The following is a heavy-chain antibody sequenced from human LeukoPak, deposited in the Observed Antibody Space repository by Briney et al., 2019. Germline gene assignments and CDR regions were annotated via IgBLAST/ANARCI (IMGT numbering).Heavy chain of an antibody. CDR1: GGSISSYY. Sequence: SETLSLTCTVSGGSISSYYWSWIRQPPGKGLEWIGCIYYSGSTNYNPSLKSRVTISVDTSKNQFSLKLSSVTAADTAVYYCARHESSVVPSSFDYWGQGTLVTVSS. CDR2: IYYSGST. CDR3: ARHESSVVPSSFDY. D-gene: IGHD2-2*01. V-gene: IGHV4-59*08. J-gene: IGHJ4*02.